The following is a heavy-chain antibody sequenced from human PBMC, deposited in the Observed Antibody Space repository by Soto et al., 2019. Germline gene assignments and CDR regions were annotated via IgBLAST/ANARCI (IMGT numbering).Heavy chain of an antibody. CDR3: ARGRGLGYCSSTSCHPPQNYYYYYMDV. CDR2: INPNSGGT. D-gene: IGHD2-2*01. Sequence: VTVSCQASGYTFTGYYMRWVRQAPGQGLEWMGWINPNSGGTNYAQKFQGWVTMTRDTSISTAYMELSRLRSDDTAVYYCARGRGLGYCSSTSCHPPQNYYYYYMDVWGKGTTVTVSS. V-gene: IGHV1-2*04. J-gene: IGHJ6*03. CDR1: GYTFTGYY.